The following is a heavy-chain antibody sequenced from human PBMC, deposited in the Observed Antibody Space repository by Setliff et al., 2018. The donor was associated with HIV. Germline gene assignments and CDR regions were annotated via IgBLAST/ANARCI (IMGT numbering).Heavy chain of an antibody. V-gene: IGHV3-30*02. Sequence: GGSLRLSCVASRFTFNDYWMSWVRQAPGKGLEWVAFIRYDGSNQYYADSVKGRFTISRDNSKSTLYLQMNSLRAEDTAVYYCAKDRGSGYYSPSDYWGQGTLVTVSS. CDR1: RFTFNDYW. D-gene: IGHD3-22*01. CDR3: AKDRGSGYYSPSDY. J-gene: IGHJ4*02. CDR2: IRYDGSNQ.